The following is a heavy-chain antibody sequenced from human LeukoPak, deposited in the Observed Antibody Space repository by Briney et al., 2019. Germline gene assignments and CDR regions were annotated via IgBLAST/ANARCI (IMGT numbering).Heavy chain of an antibody. CDR1: GFTFSNYA. J-gene: IGHJ6*04. CDR2: ISSGGGTT. Sequence: GGSLRLSCAASGFTFSNYAMSWVRQAPGRGLEWVSGISSGGGTTVYADSVKGRFTISRDNSKNTLYLQINSLRAEDTAVYYCAELGITMIGGVWGKGTTVTISS. CDR3: AELGITMIGGV. V-gene: IGHV3-23*01. D-gene: IGHD3-10*02.